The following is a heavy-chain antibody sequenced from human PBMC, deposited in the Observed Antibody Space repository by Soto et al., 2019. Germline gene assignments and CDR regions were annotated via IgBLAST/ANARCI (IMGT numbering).Heavy chain of an antibody. D-gene: IGHD6-13*01. CDR2: IYSGGTT. V-gene: IGHV3-53*01. CDR1: GFTVSNNY. Sequence: EVQLVESGGGLIQPGGSLRLSCAASGFTVSNNYMRWVRQAPGKGLEWVSLIYSGGTTHYADSVKGRFTISRDNSKNTLFLQMNSLRVEDTAVYYCAIDPPGIAASGAGGWGQGTLVTVSS. J-gene: IGHJ4*02. CDR3: AIDPPGIAASGAGG.